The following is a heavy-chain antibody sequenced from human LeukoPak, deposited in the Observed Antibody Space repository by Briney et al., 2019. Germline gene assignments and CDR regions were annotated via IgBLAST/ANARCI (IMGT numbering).Heavy chain of an antibody. D-gene: IGHD6-13*01. J-gene: IGHJ4*02. CDR1: GYTFTSYD. CDR2: MNPNSGNT. CDR3: ASHGYSSSWSLDY. Sequence: GASVKVSCKASGYTFTSYDINWVRQATGQGLEWMGWMNPNSGNTGYAQKFQGRVTMTRDTSTSTVYMELSSLRSEDTAVYYCASHGYSSSWSLDYWGQGTLVTVSS. V-gene: IGHV1-8*01.